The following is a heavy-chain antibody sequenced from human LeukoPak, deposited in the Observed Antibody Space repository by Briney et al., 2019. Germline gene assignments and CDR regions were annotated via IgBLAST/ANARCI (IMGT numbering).Heavy chain of an antibody. CDR1: GGSFSSYY. D-gene: IGHD6-13*01. CDR3: AVGGSWYGNWFDP. CDR2: IYTSGST. J-gene: IGHJ5*02. V-gene: IGHV4-59*10. Sequence: PSETLSLTCAVYGGSFSSYYWSWIRQPPGKGLEWIGRIYTSGSTNYNPSLKSLVTISVDTTKNQFSLKLSSVAAADAAVYCWAVGGSWYGNWFDPWGQGTLVTVSS.